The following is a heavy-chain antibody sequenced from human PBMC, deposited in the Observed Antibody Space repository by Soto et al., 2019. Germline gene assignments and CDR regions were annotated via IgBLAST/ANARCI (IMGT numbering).Heavy chain of an antibody. D-gene: IGHD3-22*01. CDR3: ARTKTHSYDSSGYYHFDY. Sequence: SETLSLTCTFSGGSISSVDYYWNWIRQHPGKGLEWIGYIYYSGSTYYNPSLKSRATISADTSKNQFSLKLSSVTAADTAVYYCARTKTHSYDSSGYYHFDYWGQGTLVTVSS. J-gene: IGHJ4*02. V-gene: IGHV4-31*03. CDR2: IYYSGST. CDR1: GGSISSVDYY.